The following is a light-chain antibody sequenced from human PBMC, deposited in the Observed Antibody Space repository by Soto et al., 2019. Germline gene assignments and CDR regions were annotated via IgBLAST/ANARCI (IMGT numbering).Light chain of an antibody. CDR3: SSYVIKNXPYG. CDR2: EVT. J-gene: IGLJ1*01. Sequence: QSLLTQPASVSGSPVQSITISCTGTSSDICRYNFFSWYQQHPGKAPKLMIYEVTNRPSGFSNRFSGSKSVNTASLTVSGLQDGDEVDYYCSSYVIKNXPYGVGTGTKVXV. V-gene: IGLV2-14*01. CDR1: SSDICRYNF.